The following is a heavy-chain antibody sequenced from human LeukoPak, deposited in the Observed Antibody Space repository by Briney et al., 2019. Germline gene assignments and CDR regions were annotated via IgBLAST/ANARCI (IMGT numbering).Heavy chain of an antibody. J-gene: IGHJ3*02. CDR1: GDSISSYY. CDR3: ARDSYGSGSGPAFDI. V-gene: IGHV4-4*07. D-gene: IGHD3-10*01. CDR2: IYTSGST. Sequence: PSETLSLTCIVSGDSISSYYWSWIRQPAGKGLQWIGRIYTSGSTNYNPPLKSRVTMSVDTSKKQFSLKLSSVTAADTAVYYCARDSYGSGSGPAFDIWGQGTMVTVSS.